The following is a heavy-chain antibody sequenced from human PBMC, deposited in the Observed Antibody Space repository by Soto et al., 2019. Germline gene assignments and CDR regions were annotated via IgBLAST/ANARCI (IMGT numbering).Heavy chain of an antibody. D-gene: IGHD3-22*01. CDR3: AKDSVWVLSRVVVTNYYYYGMDV. V-gene: IGHV3-30*18. J-gene: IGHJ6*02. CDR1: GFTFSSYG. Sequence: QVQLVESGGGVVQPGRSLRLSCAASGFTFSSYGMHWVRQAPGKGLEWVAVISYDGSNKYYADSVKGRFTISRDNSKNSLYLQMNSLRAEDTAVYYCAKDSVWVLSRVVVTNYYYYGMDVWGQGTTVTVSS. CDR2: ISYDGSNK.